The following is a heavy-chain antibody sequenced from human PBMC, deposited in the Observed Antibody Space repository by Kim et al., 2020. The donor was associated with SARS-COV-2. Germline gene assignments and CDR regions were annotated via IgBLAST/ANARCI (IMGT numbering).Heavy chain of an antibody. CDR3: ARSCTPVTGRGLDS. CDR2: TYYRAKGYN. J-gene: IGHJ4*02. V-gene: IGHV6-1*01. D-gene: IGHD2-8*02. Sequence: SQTLSLTCAISGDSVSNNRAAWDWVRQSPSRGLEWLGRTYYRAKGYNEYSVSVKSRITISPDTSKNQLSLQLNSVTPQDTTLYYSARSCTPVTGRGLDSWGQGTPVTVSP. CDR1: GDSVSNNRAA.